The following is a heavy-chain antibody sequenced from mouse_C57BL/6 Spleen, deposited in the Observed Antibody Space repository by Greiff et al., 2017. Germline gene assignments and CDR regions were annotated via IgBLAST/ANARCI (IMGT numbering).Heavy chain of an antibody. CDR1: GFTFTDYY. Sequence: EVQLVESEGGLVQPGSSMKLSCTASGFTFTDYYMAWVRQVPEKGLEWVANINYDGSSTYYLDSLKSRFMISRDNAKNSLYLQMSRLKSEDTAAYYCAREGLYSMDYWGQGTSVTVSA. V-gene: IGHV5-16*01. J-gene: IGHJ4*01. CDR3: AREGLYSMDY. CDR2: INYDGSST.